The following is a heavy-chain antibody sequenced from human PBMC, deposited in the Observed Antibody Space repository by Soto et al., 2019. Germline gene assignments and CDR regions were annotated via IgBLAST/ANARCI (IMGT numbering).Heavy chain of an antibody. D-gene: IGHD6-19*01. CDR2: FDPEDGET. CDR1: GYTLTELS. J-gene: IGHJ4*02. CDR3: ATDKIAVAGRAYYFDY. V-gene: IGHV1-24*01. Sequence: VKVSCKVSGYTLTELSMHWVRQAPGKGLEWMGGFDPEDGETIYAQKFQGRVTMTEDTSTDTAYMELSSLRSEDTAVYYCATDKIAVAGRAYYFDYWGQGTLVTVSS.